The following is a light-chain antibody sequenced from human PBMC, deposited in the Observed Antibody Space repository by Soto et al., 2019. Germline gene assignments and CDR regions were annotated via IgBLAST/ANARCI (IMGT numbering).Light chain of an antibody. Sequence: EVLMTQSQATLSVSPGERATLSCRASQSVSRKLAWYQQTRGQAPRVLIHSASSRATGIPDRFTGSGSGTDFTLTISRLEPEDFAVFYCQQYGSSEIIFGQGTRLEIK. V-gene: IGKV3-20*01. CDR2: SAS. CDR1: QSVSRK. J-gene: IGKJ5*01. CDR3: QQYGSSEII.